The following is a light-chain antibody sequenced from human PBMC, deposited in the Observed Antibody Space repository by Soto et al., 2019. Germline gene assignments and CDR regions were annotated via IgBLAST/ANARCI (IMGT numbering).Light chain of an antibody. CDR3: QQYKNWPPLT. V-gene: IGKV3-15*01. CDR1: RSVSYN. Sequence: EIVMTQSPATLSVSPGETATLCCRASRSVSYNLAWYQQKPGQGPRLLIYGAFTRATGIPARFSGSGSGTEFTLTISSLQSEDFAVYYCQQYKNWPPLTFGGGTKVEIK. J-gene: IGKJ4*01. CDR2: GAF.